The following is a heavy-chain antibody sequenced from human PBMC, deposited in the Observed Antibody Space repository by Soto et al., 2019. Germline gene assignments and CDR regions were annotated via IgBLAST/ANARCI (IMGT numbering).Heavy chain of an antibody. CDR3: ARVHVMVVAGSTFDY. Sequence: PSVTRSLTCTFSGYSISSGSYLAWLRPPPGKGPEWIASIYHGGTTFYNPSLKSRITISVDTSNNQFSLKLTSVTAADTAVYYCARVHVMVVAGSTFDYWGHGTLVTVS. V-gene: IGHV4-38-2*02. J-gene: IGHJ4*01. CDR1: GYSISSGSY. CDR2: IYHGGTT. D-gene: IGHD6-19*01.